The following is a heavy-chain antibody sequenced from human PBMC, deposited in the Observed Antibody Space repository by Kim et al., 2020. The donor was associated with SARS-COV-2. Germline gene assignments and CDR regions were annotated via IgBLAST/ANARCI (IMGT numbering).Heavy chain of an antibody. D-gene: IGHD5-18*01. V-gene: IGHV3-30*18. CDR2: ISYDGSNK. CDR3: AKDLGYSYGFWSHHYYGMEG. CDR1: GFTFSSYG. Sequence: GGTLRLSCAASGFTFSSYGMHWVRQAPGKGLEWVAVISYDGSNKYYADSVKGRFTISRDNSKNTLYLQMNSLRAEDTAVYYCAKDLGYSYGFWSHHYYGMEGWGQGSTFIVSS. J-gene: IGHJ6*02.